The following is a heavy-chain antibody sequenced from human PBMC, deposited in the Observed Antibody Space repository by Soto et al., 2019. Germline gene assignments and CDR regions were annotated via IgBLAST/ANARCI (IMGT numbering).Heavy chain of an antibody. D-gene: IGHD6-19*01. CDR3: AKDELRRLPGIAVSWFDY. CDR1: GFTFSSYG. CDR2: ISYDGSKK. J-gene: IGHJ4*02. Sequence: GGSLRLSCAASGFTFSSYGMHWVRQAPGKGLEWVAVISYDGSKKYYADSVRGRITILRDNSKNTLYLQMNSLRAEDTAVYYCAKDELRRLPGIAVSWFDYWGQGTLVTVSS. V-gene: IGHV3-30*18.